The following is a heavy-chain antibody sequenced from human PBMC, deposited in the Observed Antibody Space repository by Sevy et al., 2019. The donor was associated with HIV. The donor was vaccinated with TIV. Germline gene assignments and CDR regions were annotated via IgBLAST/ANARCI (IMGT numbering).Heavy chain of an antibody. CDR2: IYYTGST. J-gene: IGHJ5*02. Sequence: TLSLTCTVSGGSISAYYWSWIRQPPGKPLEYIGYIYYTGSTNYNPSLKSRVTISVDTSKNQFSLKLNSVTAADTAVYFCARAPPVRSGYDSLNWFDPWGQGTLVTVSS. D-gene: IGHD5-12*01. CDR1: GGSISAYY. V-gene: IGHV4-59*01. CDR3: ARAPPVRSGYDSLNWFDP.